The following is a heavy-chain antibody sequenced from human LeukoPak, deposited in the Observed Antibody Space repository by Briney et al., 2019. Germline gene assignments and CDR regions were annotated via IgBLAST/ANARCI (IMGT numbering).Heavy chain of an antibody. V-gene: IGHV1-46*01. CDR1: GYTFTSYL. J-gene: IGHJ4*02. Sequence: VASVKVSCKPSGYTFTSYLAHWVRQAPGQGLEWMGIINPSDGSTSYAQKFQGRVAMTRDTSTSTVYMELSSLRSDDTAVYYCARVEIVATMSFDYWGQGTLVTVSS. CDR3: ARVEIVATMSFDY. CDR2: INPSDGST. D-gene: IGHD5-12*01.